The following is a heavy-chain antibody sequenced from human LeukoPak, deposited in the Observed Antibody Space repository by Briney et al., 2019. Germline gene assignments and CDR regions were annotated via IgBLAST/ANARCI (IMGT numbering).Heavy chain of an antibody. Sequence: GGSLRLSCAASGFTFDDYAMHWVRQAPGKGLEWVSLISGDGGSTHYADSVKGRFTISRDNSKNSLYLQMNSLRTEDTALYYCAKDMWRFGELDYDYWGQGTLVTVSS. CDR3: AKDMWRFGELDYDY. V-gene: IGHV3-43*02. CDR2: ISGDGGST. CDR1: GFTFDDYA. J-gene: IGHJ4*02. D-gene: IGHD3-10*01.